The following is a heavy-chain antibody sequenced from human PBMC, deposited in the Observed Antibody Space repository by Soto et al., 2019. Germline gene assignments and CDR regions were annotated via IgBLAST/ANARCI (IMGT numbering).Heavy chain of an antibody. Sequence: QVQLQESGPRLVKPSETLSLTGTVSGGFLSGNSWCWIRQSPGKGLEWIGYVYYTASNNYKPSLTSRVPMSVDTCRLPFSLDLYSATAAAAAGYYFAKDYLSTGWAEAFDYWGQGMVVTVSS. D-gene: IGHD3-22*01. J-gene: IGHJ4*02. CDR1: GGFLSGNS. CDR2: VYYTASN. V-gene: IGHV4-59*01. CDR3: AKDYLSTGWAEAFDY.